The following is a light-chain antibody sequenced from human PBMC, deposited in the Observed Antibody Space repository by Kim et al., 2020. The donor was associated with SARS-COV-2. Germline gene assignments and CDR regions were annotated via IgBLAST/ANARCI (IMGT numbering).Light chain of an antibody. CDR2: EGA. CDR3: QQRGSWPPAVT. CDR1: HNVGIN. J-gene: IGKJ4*01. V-gene: IGKV3-11*01. Sequence: PGDGANLSRRARHNVGINLAWYQQTPGQSPRLLVYEGAMRAACIPDRFSGSGSGTDFTLTIGSLAPEDFAIYYCQQRGSWPPAVTFGGGTKVDIK.